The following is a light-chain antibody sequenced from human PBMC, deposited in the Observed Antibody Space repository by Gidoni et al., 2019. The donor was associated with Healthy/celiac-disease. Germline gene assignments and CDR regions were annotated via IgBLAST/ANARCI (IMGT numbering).Light chain of an antibody. J-gene: IGKJ4*01. CDR1: QSVSSY. CDR2: DAS. Sequence: EIVLTQSPATLSLSPGERATLSCRASQSVSSYLAWYQQKHGQAPRLLIYDASNRATGIPARFSGSGSGTDFTLTISSLEPEDFAVYYCQQRSNWPTFGGXTKVEIK. CDR3: QQRSNWPT. V-gene: IGKV3-11*01.